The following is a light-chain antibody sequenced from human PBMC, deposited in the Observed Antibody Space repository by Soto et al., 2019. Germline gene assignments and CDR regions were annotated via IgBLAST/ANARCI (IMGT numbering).Light chain of an antibody. J-gene: IGLJ1*01. V-gene: IGLV2-23*01. CDR3: CSYAGSSTYV. Sequence: QSVLTQPASVPGSPGQSITISCTGTSSDVGTYNLVSWYQHHPGKAPKLMIYEGTTRPSGLSNRFSGSKSGNTASLTISGLQAEDESDYYCCSYAGSSTYVFGTGTKVTVL. CDR2: EGT. CDR1: SSDVGTYNL.